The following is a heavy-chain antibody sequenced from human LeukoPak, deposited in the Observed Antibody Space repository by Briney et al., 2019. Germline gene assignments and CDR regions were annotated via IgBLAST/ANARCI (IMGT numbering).Heavy chain of an antibody. CDR1: GFTFSSYS. CDR3: ARASSSFGYYFDY. D-gene: IGHD6-6*01. Sequence: PGGSLRLSCAASGFTFSSYSMNWVRQAPGKGLEWVSSISSSSSYIYYADSVKGRFTISRDNAKNSLYLQMNSLRAEDTAVYYCARASSSFGYYFDYWGQGTLVTVSS. V-gene: IGHV3-21*01. CDR2: ISSSSSYI. J-gene: IGHJ4*02.